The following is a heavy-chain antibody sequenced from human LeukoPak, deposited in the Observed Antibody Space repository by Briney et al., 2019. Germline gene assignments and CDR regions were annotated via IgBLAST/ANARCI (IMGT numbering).Heavy chain of an antibody. CDR2: ISYDGSNE. D-gene: IGHD1-26*01. J-gene: IGHJ4*02. V-gene: IGHV3-30*01. CDR3: TRGRGSYSLDY. CDR1: GFTLSSYA. Sequence: GGSLRLSCAASGFTLSSYAMHWVRQAPGKGLEWGAIISYDGSNEHYAGSVKGRFTISRDNSKNTLYLQMNSLRAEDTAIYYCTRGRGSYSLDYWGRGTLVTVSS.